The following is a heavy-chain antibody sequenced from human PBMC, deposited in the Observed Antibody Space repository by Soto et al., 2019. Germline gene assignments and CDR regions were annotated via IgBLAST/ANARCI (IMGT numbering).Heavy chain of an antibody. CDR2: ISTYNGNT. J-gene: IGHJ4*02. CDR1: GYTFTSYG. Sequence: QVQLVQSGAEVKKPGASVKVSCKASGYTFTSYGISWVRQAPGQGLEWMGWISTYNGNTNYAQKLQGRVTMTTDTSTSTAYMELRSLRSDDTAVYYCASDLPYCTNGVCYTNGGYWGPGTLVTVSS. CDR3: ASDLPYCTNGVCYTNGGY. D-gene: IGHD2-8*01. V-gene: IGHV1-18*01.